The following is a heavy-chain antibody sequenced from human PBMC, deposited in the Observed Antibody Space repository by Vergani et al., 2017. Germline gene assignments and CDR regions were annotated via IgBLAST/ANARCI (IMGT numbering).Heavy chain of an antibody. CDR1: GYTFTSYY. D-gene: IGHD3-16*02. J-gene: IGHJ4*02. CDR2: INPSGGST. CDR3: ARGRYDYIWGSYRPSFTPSEDPIDY. V-gene: IGHV1-46*01. Sequence: QVQLVQSGAEVKKPGASVKVSCKASGYTFTSYYMHWVRQAPGQGLEWMGIINPSGGSTSYAQKFQGRVTMTRDTSTSTVYMELSSLRSEDTAVYYCARGRYDYIWGSYRPSFTPSEDPIDYWGQGTLVTVSS.